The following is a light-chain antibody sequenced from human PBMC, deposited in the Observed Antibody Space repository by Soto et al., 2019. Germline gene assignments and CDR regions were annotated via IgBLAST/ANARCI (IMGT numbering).Light chain of an antibody. CDR2: KAY. V-gene: IGKV1-5*03. CDR3: QQYNSYPWT. CDR1: QSISSW. Sequence: DIQMTQSPSTLSASVGDRVTITCRASQSISSWLAGYQQKPGKAPKLLIYKAYSLESGVPSRFSGSGSGTEVTLTISSLQPDDFATYYCQQYNSYPWTFGQGTKVEIK. J-gene: IGKJ1*01.